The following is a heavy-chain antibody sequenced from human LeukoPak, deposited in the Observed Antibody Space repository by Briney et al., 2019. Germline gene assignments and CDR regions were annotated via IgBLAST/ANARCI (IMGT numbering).Heavy chain of an antibody. CDR1: GYTFTGYY. J-gene: IGHJ4*02. CDR2: INPNSGGT. V-gene: IGHV1-2*06. D-gene: IGHD1-26*01. CDR3: AVIVGATTYDY. Sequence: ASVKVSCKASGYTFTGYYMHWVRQAPGQGLEWMGRINPNSGGTNYAQKFQGRVTMTRDTSISTAYMELSRLRSDDTAEYFCAVIVGATTYDYWGQGTLVTVSS.